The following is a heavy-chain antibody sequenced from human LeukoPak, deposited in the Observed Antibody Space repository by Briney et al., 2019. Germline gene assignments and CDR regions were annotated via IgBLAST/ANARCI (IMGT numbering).Heavy chain of an antibody. Sequence: GGSLRLSCAASRFTFSSYEMNWVRQAPGKGLEWVSYISSSGSTIYYADSVKGRFTISRDNAKNSLYLQMNSLRAEDTAVYYCARALAGISDYWGQGTLVTVSS. J-gene: IGHJ4*02. D-gene: IGHD6-13*01. V-gene: IGHV3-48*03. CDR2: ISSSGSTI. CDR1: RFTFSSYE. CDR3: ARALAGISDY.